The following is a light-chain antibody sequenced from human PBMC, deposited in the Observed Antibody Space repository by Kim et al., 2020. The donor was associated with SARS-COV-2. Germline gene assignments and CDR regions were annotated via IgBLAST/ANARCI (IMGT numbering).Light chain of an antibody. CDR2: KIS. CDR1: QSLVDSYGNTY. CDR3: LQATQCLLS. V-gene: IGKV2-24*01. J-gene: IGKJ4*01. Sequence: DIVMTQTPFSSPVTLGQPASISCRSSQSLVDSYGNTYLSWLQQRPGQPPRPLIYKISNRFSGVSDRFSGSGAGTDFTLKISREEAEDGGGYYCLQATQCLLSLGGGTKVDIK.